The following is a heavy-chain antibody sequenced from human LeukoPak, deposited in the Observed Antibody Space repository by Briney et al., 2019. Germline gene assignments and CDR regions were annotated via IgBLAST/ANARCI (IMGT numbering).Heavy chain of an antibody. CDR1: GGTFSSYA. J-gene: IGHJ3*02. V-gene: IGHV1-69*06. CDR3: ALLPGDCSGGSGSDDAFDI. CDR2: SIPIFGTA. Sequence: SVTVSCKASGGTFSSYAIRWVRPAPGQGLEWMGGSIPIFGTANYAQKFQGRVTITADKSTRTAYMELSSLRSEDTAVYYCALLPGDCSGGSGSDDAFDIWGQGTMVTVSS. D-gene: IGHD2-15*01.